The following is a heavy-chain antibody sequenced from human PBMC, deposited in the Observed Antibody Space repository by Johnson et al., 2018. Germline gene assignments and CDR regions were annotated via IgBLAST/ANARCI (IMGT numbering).Heavy chain of an antibody. CDR2: IRWISGRI. V-gene: IGHV3-9*01. J-gene: IGHJ1*01. Sequence: VQLVQSGGGLVQPGRSLRLSCAASGFTFDDYAMHWVRQSPGTGLEWVSGIRWISGRIGYAASVKGRFTISRDNAKNSLYRQIHTLRAEDTGGYYCAKDSPYCTNGVCYQFQHWGQGTLGTVSS. CDR1: GFTFDDYA. D-gene: IGHD2-8*01. CDR3: AKDSPYCTNGVCYQFQH.